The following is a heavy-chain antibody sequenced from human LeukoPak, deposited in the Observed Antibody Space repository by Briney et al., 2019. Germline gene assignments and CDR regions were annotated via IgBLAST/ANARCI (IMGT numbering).Heavy chain of an antibody. CDR1: GGSISSGGYS. CDR2: IYHSGST. Sequence: SETLSLTCAVSGGSISSGGYSWSWIRQPPGKGLEWIGYIYHSGSTYYNPSLKSRVTISVDRSKNQFSLKLSSVTAADTAVYYCASQQLGILHYWGQGTLVTVSS. J-gene: IGHJ4*02. V-gene: IGHV4-30-2*01. CDR3: ASQQLGILHY. D-gene: IGHD3-16*01.